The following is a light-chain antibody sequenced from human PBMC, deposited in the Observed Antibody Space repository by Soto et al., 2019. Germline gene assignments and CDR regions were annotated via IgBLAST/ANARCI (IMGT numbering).Light chain of an antibody. Sequence: EIVLTQSPGTLSLSPGERATLSCRASQSVSSSYLAWYQQKPGQAPRLLIHGASSRATGIPDRFSGSGSGTDFTLTISRLEPEDFAVYYCQQRNIWPPVTFGQGTRLEIK. CDR3: QQRNIWPPVT. CDR2: GAS. J-gene: IGKJ5*01. V-gene: IGKV3D-20*02. CDR1: QSVSSSY.